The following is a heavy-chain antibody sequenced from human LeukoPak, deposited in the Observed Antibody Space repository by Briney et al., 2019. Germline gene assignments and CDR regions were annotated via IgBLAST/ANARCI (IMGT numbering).Heavy chain of an antibody. V-gene: IGHV3-33*08. Sequence: PGGSLRLSCAASGFTFSNCGMHWVRQAPGKGLEGVANIWHDDDESNKYYADSVKGRFTISRDNSKNTMYLQMSSLRVDDTAVYYCARELCIPQAGWQIQHWGQGTLVTVSS. D-gene: IGHD6-13*01. J-gene: IGHJ1*01. CDR2: IWHDDDESNK. CDR3: ARELCIPQAGWQIQH. CDR1: GFTFSNCG.